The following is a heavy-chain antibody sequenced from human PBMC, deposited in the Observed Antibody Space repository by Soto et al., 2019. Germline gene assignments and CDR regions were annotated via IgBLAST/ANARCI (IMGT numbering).Heavy chain of an antibody. Sequence: AGGSLRLSCAASGFTFSSYAMSWVRQAPGKGLEWVSAISGSGGSTYYADSVKGRFTISRDNSKNTLYLQMNSLRAEDTAVYYCAKGRGVTTRPYYFDYWGQGTLVTVSS. D-gene: IGHD4-17*01. CDR1: GFTFSSYA. CDR2: ISGSGGST. V-gene: IGHV3-23*01. J-gene: IGHJ4*02. CDR3: AKGRGVTTRPYYFDY.